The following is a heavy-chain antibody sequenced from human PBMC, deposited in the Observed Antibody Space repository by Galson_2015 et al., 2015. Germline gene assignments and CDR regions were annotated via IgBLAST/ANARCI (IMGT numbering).Heavy chain of an antibody. J-gene: IGHJ6*03. Sequence: TLSLTCTVSGGSVSSGNYYSWSWIRQPPGKGLEWMGYIHYSGNPNYNPSLKSRVTISVDTSKNHFSLKPTSVTAADTAVYYCARVAYTDYDYYYMDVWGTGTTVTVSS. CDR3: ARVAYTDYDYYYMDV. D-gene: IGHD4-11*01. V-gene: IGHV4-61*03. CDR1: GGSVSSGNYY. CDR2: IHYSGNP.